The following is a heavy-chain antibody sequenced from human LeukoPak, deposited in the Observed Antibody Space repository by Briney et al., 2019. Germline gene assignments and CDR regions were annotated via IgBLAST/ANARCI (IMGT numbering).Heavy chain of an antibody. Sequence: ASVKVSCKASGYTFTSYDINWVRQAPGQGLEWMGWISVYNRNRHYAQDFQGRVTMTTDTSTSTVYMELSNLRSDDTAVYYCSRDRHPYSLATSATWYWGQGTQVTVSS. J-gene: IGHJ4*02. CDR1: GYTFTSYD. CDR2: ISVYNRNR. D-gene: IGHD6-13*01. V-gene: IGHV1-18*01. CDR3: SRDRHPYSLATSATWY.